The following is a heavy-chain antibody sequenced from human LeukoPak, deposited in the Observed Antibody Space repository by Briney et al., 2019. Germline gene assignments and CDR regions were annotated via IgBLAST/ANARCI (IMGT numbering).Heavy chain of an antibody. Sequence: GGSLRLSCAASGFTFSSYNMNWVRQAQGKGLEWVSSISSSSSYIYYADSVKGRFTISRDNAKKSLYLQMNSLRAEDTAVYYCARIQKWFGELLGYYYYMDVWGKGTTVTVSS. CDR3: ARIQKWFGELLGYYYYMDV. CDR1: GFTFSSYN. D-gene: IGHD3-10*01. CDR2: ISSSSSYI. V-gene: IGHV3-21*01. J-gene: IGHJ6*03.